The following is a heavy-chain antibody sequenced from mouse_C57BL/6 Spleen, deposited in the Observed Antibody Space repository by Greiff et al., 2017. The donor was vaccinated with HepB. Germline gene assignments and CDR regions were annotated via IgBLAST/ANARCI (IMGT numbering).Heavy chain of an antibody. CDR1: GYTFTDYE. Sequence: QVQLKQSGAELVRPGASVTLSCKASGYTFTDYEMHWVKQTPVHGLEWIGAIDPETGGTAYNQKFKGKAILTADKSSSTAYMELRSLTSEDSAVYYGTKGVYGSSHWYFDVWGTGTTVTVSS. CDR2: IDPETGGT. V-gene: IGHV1-15*01. D-gene: IGHD1-1*01. J-gene: IGHJ1*03. CDR3: TKGVYGSSHWYFDV.